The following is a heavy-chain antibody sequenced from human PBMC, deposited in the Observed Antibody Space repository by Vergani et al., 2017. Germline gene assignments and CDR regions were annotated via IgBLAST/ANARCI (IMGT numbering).Heavy chain of an antibody. CDR2: ISSSSSYI. CDR1: GFTFSSYS. D-gene: IGHD3-22*01. CDR3: ATRPLYYYDSSGYHYVGAFDI. V-gene: IGHV3-21*01. J-gene: IGHJ3*02. Sequence: EVQLVESGGGLVKPGGSLRLSCAASGFTFSSYSMNWVRQAPGKGLEWVSSISSSSSYIYYADSVKGRFTISRDNAKNSLYLQMNSLRAEDTAVYYCATRPLYYYDSSGYHYVGAFDIWGQGTMVTVSS.